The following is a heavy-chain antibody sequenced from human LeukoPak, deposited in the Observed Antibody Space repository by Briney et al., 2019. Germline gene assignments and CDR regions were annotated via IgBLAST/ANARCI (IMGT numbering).Heavy chain of an antibody. V-gene: IGHV3-33*06. D-gene: IGHD4-11*01. CDR3: AKDAQRGFDYSNSLEY. Sequence: GGSLRLSCAASGFTFSHYGIHWVRQAPGKGLEWVAVIWSDGSNKYYGDSVKGRFIIYRDDSQNTVYLQMNSLRAEDTGVYYCAKDAQRGFDYSNSLEYWGQGSLVTVSS. CDR1: GFTFSHYG. CDR2: IWSDGSNK. J-gene: IGHJ4*02.